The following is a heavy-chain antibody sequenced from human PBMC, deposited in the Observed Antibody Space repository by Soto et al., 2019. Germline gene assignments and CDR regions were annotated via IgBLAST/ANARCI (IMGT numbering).Heavy chain of an antibody. V-gene: IGHV5-51*01. CDR2: IYPGDSDT. Sequence: GESLKISCKGSGYSFTSYWIGWVRQMPGKGLEWMGIIYPGDSDTRYSPSFQGQVTISADKSISTAYLQWSSLKASDTAMYYCARQTPYYYDSSGYYSSALDYWGQGTLVTVSS. J-gene: IGHJ4*02. CDR3: ARQTPYYYDSSGYYSSALDY. D-gene: IGHD3-22*01. CDR1: GYSFTSYW.